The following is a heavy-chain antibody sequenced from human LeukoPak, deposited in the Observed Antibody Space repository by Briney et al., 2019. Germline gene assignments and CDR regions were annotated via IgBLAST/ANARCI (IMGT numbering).Heavy chain of an antibody. CDR3: ARVAGYYDSSGYYYGGDYFDY. J-gene: IGHJ4*02. CDR1: GATFSSYA. D-gene: IGHD3-22*01. CDR2: IIITFGTA. V-gene: IGHV1-69*05. Sequence: SVKLSCKASGATFSSYAISLIRLRHAQGLEWVGVIIITFGTANYAQKFQGRVTITTGEATSTAYMELSSLRSEDTAVYYCARVAGYYDSSGYYYGGDYFDYWGQGTLVTVSS.